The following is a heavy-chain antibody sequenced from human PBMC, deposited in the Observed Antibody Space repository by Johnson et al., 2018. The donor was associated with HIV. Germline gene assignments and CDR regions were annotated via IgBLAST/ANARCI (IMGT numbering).Heavy chain of an antibody. CDR1: GFTVSSNY. J-gene: IGHJ3*02. D-gene: IGHD1-1*01. CDR3: ARVRPKGSFDI. V-gene: IGHV3-66*01. Sequence: EVQLVESGGGLVQPGGSLRLSCAASGFTVSSNYMSWVRQAPGKGLEWVSVIGTAGDTSYPGSVKGRFTISRDNAKNTLYLQMNSLRAEDTAVYYCARVRPKGSFDIWGQGTMVTVSS. CDR2: IGTAGDT.